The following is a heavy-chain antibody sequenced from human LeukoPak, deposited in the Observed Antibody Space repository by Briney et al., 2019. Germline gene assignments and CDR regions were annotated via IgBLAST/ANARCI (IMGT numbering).Heavy chain of an antibody. CDR1: DGSISGYY. CDR3: TRQVAGTDWFDP. Sequence: SETLSLTCTVSDGSISGYYWNWIRQPAGKGLEWVGRIYSSGSTNYNPSLKSRLTMSVDTSKNQFSLRLTSVTAADTALYYCTRQVAGTDWFDPWGQGTLVTASS. V-gene: IGHV4-4*07. CDR2: IYSSGST. D-gene: IGHD6-19*01. J-gene: IGHJ5*02.